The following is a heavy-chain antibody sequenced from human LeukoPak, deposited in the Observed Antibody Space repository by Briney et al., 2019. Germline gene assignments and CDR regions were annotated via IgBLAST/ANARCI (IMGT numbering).Heavy chain of an antibody. Sequence: GGSLRLSCTASGFTFSSHWMIWVRQAPGKGLEWVANIRQDGSDRYYVDSVKGRFTISRDNAKNSVYLQMNSLRVEDTALYYCAREGVVGETGAAFDIWGQGTLVTVSS. J-gene: IGHJ3*02. D-gene: IGHD1-26*01. CDR1: GFTFSSHW. CDR3: AREGVVGETGAAFDI. CDR2: IRQDGSDR. V-gene: IGHV3-7*01.